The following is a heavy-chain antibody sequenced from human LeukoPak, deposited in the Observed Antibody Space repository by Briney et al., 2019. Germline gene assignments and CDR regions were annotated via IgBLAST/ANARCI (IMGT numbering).Heavy chain of an antibody. D-gene: IGHD3-22*01. V-gene: IGHV3-48*04. CDR1: GFTFSSYA. CDR3: ARDYDSPLQAFDI. J-gene: IGHJ3*02. Sequence: SGGSLRLSCAASGFTFSSYAMSWVRQAPGKGLEWVSYISSSGSTIYYADSVKGRFTISRDNAKNSLYLQVNSLRAEDTAVYYCARDYDSPLQAFDIRGQGTMVTVSS. CDR2: ISSSGSTI.